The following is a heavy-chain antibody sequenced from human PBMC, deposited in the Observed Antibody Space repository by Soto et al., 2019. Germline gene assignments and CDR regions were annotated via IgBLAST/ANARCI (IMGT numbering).Heavy chain of an antibody. J-gene: IGHJ6*02. CDR2: IWYDGSNK. CDR3: ARDLGVWTGSIGVWDYGMDV. CDR1: GFTFSSYG. V-gene: IGHV3-33*01. D-gene: IGHD2-8*01. Sequence: GGSLRLSCAASGFTFSSYGMHWVRQAPGKGLEWVAVIWYDGSNKYYADSVKGRFTISRDNSKNTLYLQMNSLRAEDTAVYYCARDLGVWTGSIGVWDYGMDVWGQGTTVTVSS.